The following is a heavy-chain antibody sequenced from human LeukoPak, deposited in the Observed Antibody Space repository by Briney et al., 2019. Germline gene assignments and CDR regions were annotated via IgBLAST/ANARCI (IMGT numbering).Heavy chain of an antibody. CDR3: AREGRASGSDY. V-gene: IGHV3-21*04. D-gene: IGHD3-3*01. CDR1: GFTFSS. Sequence: PGESLRLSCAASGFTFSSMNWVRQAPGKGLEWVSSISSSSSHIYYADSVKGRFTISRDNAKNSLYLQMNSLRVEDTAVYYCAREGRASGSDYWGQGTLVTVSS. J-gene: IGHJ4*02. CDR2: ISSSSSHI.